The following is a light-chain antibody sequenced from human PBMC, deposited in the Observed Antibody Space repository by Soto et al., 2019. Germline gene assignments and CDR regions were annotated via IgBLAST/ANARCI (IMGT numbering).Light chain of an antibody. CDR1: GSDIATFNY. J-gene: IGLJ1*01. CDR3: NSYSCTSSYV. V-gene: IGLV2-14*01. Sequence: QSVLAQPASMSGSPGQSITISCTGSGSDIATFNYVSWYQQYPGKAPKLLIYQVTSRASGVSHRFSGSKSGNTAALTISGLQPEDEAEYYCNSYSCTSSYVFGTGTRSPP. CDR2: QVT.